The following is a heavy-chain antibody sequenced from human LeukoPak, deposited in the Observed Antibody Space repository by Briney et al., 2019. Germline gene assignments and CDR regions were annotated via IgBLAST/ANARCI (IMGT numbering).Heavy chain of an antibody. CDR3: AKDYSGPGDY. V-gene: IGHV3-23*01. D-gene: IGHD6-19*01. J-gene: IGHJ4*02. CDR2: ISGSGGST. Sequence: EWVSAISGSGGSTYYADSVKGRFTISRDNSKNTLYLQMNSLRAEDTAVYYCAKDYSGPGDYWGQGTLVTVSS.